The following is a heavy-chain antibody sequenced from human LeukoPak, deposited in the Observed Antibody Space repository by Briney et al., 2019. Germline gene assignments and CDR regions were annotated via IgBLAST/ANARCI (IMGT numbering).Heavy chain of an antibody. CDR2: IKEDGREK. CDR3: ARGGHCSTTSCSNYDGMDV. Sequence: GGSLRLSCATSGFTFSSSWMSWVRQAPGKGLECVANIKEDGREKYYVDSVKGRFTISRDNAKNSLYLQMNSLRAEDTAVYFCARGGHCSTTSCSNYDGMDVWGQGTTLTVSS. D-gene: IGHD2-2*01. J-gene: IGHJ6*02. CDR1: GFTFSSSW. V-gene: IGHV3-7*01.